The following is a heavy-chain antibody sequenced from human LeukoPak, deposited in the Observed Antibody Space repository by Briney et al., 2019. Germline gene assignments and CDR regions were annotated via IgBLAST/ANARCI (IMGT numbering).Heavy chain of an antibody. Sequence: GASAQVSCNASGYTLTTYAMHSVRQAPGQRLHCIGWINAGNGNTKYSQKFQGRVTITRDTSASTAYMELSSLRSEDTAVYYCARVNWNDVEVFDYWGQGTLVTVSS. V-gene: IGHV1-3*01. CDR3: ARVNWNDVEVFDY. D-gene: IGHD1-1*01. CDR1: GYTLTTYA. CDR2: INAGNGNT. J-gene: IGHJ4*02.